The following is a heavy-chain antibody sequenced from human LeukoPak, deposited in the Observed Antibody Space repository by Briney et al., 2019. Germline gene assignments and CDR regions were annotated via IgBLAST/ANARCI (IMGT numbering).Heavy chain of an antibody. CDR2: IWYDGSNK. D-gene: IGHD3-22*01. CDR3: ARSLRPHYYDSSGDGMDV. V-gene: IGHV3-33*01. Sequence: GGSLRLSCAASGFTFSSYGMHWVRQAPGKGLEWVAVIWYDGSNKYYADSVKGRFTISRDNSKNTLYLQMNSLRAEDTAVYYCARSLRPHYYDSSGDGMDVWGQGTTVTVSS. CDR1: GFTFSSYG. J-gene: IGHJ6*02.